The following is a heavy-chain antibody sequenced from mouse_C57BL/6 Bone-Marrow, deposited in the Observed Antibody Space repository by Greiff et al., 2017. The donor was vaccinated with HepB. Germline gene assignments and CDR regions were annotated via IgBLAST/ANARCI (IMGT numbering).Heavy chain of an antibody. Sequence: QVQLQQPGAELVKPGASVKLSCKASGYTFTSYWMHWVKQRPGQGLEWIGMIHPKSGSTNYNEKFKSKATLTVDKTTSPAYMQISSLTSEDSAVYSCAPQAVVAPSFDYWGQGTTLTVSS. CDR1: GYTFTSYW. CDR2: IHPKSGST. CDR3: APQAVVAPSFDY. J-gene: IGHJ2*01. D-gene: IGHD1-1*01. V-gene: IGHV1-64*01.